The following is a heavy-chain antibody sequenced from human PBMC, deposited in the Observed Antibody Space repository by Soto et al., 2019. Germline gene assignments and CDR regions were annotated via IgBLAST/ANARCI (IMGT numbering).Heavy chain of an antibody. Sequence: QVQLQESGPGRVKPSETLSLTCSVSGGSVRTGSYHWSWIRQPPGKGLEWIGFIPNNGSPDYNPSLKSRVVVSRDRSKYQFSLKVNSVTAADTALYLCARIGWGGDSWGQGTLVTVSS. D-gene: IGHD7-27*01. CDR1: GGSVRTGSYH. V-gene: IGHV4-61*01. J-gene: IGHJ4*02. CDR3: ARIGWGGDS. CDR2: IPNNGSP.